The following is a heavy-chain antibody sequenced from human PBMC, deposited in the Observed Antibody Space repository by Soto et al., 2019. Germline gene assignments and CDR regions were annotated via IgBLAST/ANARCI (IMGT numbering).Heavy chain of an antibody. CDR3: ARPVVAASFYYYYGMDV. D-gene: IGHD2-15*01. CDR1: GGTFSSYA. V-gene: IGHV1-69*13. CDR2: IIPIFGTA. Sequence: RASVKVSCKASGGTFSSYAISWVRQAPGQGLEWMGGIIPIFGTANYAQKFQGRVTITADESTSTAYMELSSLRSEDTAVYYCARPVVAASFYYYYGMDVWGQGTTVTVSS. J-gene: IGHJ6*02.